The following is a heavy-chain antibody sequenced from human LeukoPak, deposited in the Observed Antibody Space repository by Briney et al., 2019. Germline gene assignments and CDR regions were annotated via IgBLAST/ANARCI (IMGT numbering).Heavy chain of an antibody. CDR1: GYTFTSYD. V-gene: IGHV1-8*03. J-gene: IGHJ6*02. Sequence: ASVKVSCKASGYTFTSYDINWVRQATGQGLEWMGWMNPNSGNTGYAQKFQGRVTITRNTSISTAYMELSSLRSEDTAVYYCARGRSGSYYLSYYYYGMDVWGQGTTVTVSS. CDR2: MNPNSGNT. D-gene: IGHD3-10*01. CDR3: ARGRSGSYYLSYYYYGMDV.